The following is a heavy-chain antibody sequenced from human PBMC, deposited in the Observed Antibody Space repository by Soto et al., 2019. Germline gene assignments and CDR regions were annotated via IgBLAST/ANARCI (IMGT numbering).Heavy chain of an antibody. J-gene: IGHJ4*02. D-gene: IGHD4-17*01. CDR2: ISGSGGRT. Sequence: EVQLLESGGGLVQPGGSLRLSCAASGFTFSSYAMSWVRQAPGKGLEWVSAISGSGGRTYYADSVKGRFTISRDNSKNTLYLQMTSLRAEDTAVYYCAKETVHDYGDPLGGLFAYWGQGTLVTVSS. CDR1: GFTFSSYA. CDR3: AKETVHDYGDPLGGLFAY. V-gene: IGHV3-23*01.